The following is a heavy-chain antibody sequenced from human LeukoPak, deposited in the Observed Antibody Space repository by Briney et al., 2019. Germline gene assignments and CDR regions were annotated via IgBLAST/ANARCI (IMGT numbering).Heavy chain of an antibody. D-gene: IGHD3-10*01. CDR3: ARETYYYGSGSYDFDY. V-gene: IGHV1-18*01. CDR1: GYTFTSYG. Sequence: APVKASCKASGYTFTSYGISWVRQAPGQGLEWMGWISAYNGNTNYAQKLQGRVTMTTDTSTSTAYMELRSLRSDDTAVYYCARETYYYGSGSYDFDYWGQGTLVTVSS. J-gene: IGHJ4*02. CDR2: ISAYNGNT.